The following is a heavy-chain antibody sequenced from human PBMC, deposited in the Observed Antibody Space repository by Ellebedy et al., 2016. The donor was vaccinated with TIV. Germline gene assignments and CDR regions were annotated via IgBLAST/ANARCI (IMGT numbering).Heavy chain of an antibody. Sequence: GGSLRLXXVGSGFTFNDYAMHWVRQAPGKGLEWLAVISFDGSRKYDAGSVKGRFTVSRDNSKNTLYLHMNSLRTGDTAVYFCARDLPESYSDYSALDIWGQGTMVSVSS. D-gene: IGHD4-11*01. V-gene: IGHV3-30*03. CDR2: ISFDGSRK. CDR3: ARDLPESYSDYSALDI. CDR1: GFTFNDYA. J-gene: IGHJ3*02.